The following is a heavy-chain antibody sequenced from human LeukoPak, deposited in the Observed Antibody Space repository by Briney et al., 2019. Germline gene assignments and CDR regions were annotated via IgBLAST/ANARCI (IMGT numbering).Heavy chain of an antibody. D-gene: IGHD1-26*01. CDR2: ISPYTTKT. J-gene: IGHJ6*03. CDR1: GYTFIRYG. CDR3: AREGGVGPTAPPDYYSYQMDV. Sequence: ASVNVSFKASGYTFIRYGITWVRQAPGQGLEWMGWISPYTTKTNYAQSLQGRVTMTTDTSTSTAYMEVRSLTSDDTAVYYCAREGGVGPTAPPDYYSYQMDVWGKGTTVTVSS. V-gene: IGHV1-18*01.